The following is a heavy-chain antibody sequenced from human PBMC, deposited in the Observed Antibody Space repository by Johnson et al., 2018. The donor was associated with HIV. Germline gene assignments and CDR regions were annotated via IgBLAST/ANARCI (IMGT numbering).Heavy chain of an antibody. J-gene: IGHJ3*01. D-gene: IGHD6-13*01. CDR3: ARSSTWQLVPGFDL. Sequence: QMLLVESGGGVVQPGRSLRLSCAASGFTFSSYAMHWVRQAPGKGLEWVSVIYSCGSTFNAHSVKGRFTISRDNSENTVYLQMNRLKSEDTAVYYCARSSTWQLVPGFDLWGRGTMVTVSS. CDR1: GFTFSSYA. CDR2: IYSCGST. V-gene: IGHV3-NL1*01.